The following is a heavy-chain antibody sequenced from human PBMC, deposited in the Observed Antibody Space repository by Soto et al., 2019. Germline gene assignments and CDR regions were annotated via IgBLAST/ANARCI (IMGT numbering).Heavy chain of an antibody. CDR2: ISAHNGNT. CDR1: GYGFPTYG. J-gene: IGHJ4*02. Sequence: QVHLVQSGAEVKKPGASVKVSCTGSGYGFPTYGITWVRQAPGQGLEWMAWISAHNGNTNYAQKLKVRVPVPRDTFTGTADMGLRSLRSYDTAVYYCARGRNVASWGQGALFTVSA. D-gene: IGHD1-1*01. CDR3: ARGRNVAS. V-gene: IGHV1-18*01.